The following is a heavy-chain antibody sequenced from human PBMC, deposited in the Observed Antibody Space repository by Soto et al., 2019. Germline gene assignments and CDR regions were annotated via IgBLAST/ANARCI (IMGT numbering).Heavy chain of an antibody. J-gene: IGHJ4*02. CDR3: ARARLYCTGGSCTTWFDY. D-gene: IGHD2-15*01. Sequence: QITLKESGPTLVKPTQTLTLTCTFSGFSLSTTGVGVGWIRQPAGKALEWLALIYWDDDKRYSPFLNSRLTITKDTSKNQVVLTMTNMDPVATATYYCARARLYCTGGSCTTWFDYWGQGTLVTVSS. CDR2: IYWDDDK. CDR1: GFSLSTTGVG. V-gene: IGHV2-5*02.